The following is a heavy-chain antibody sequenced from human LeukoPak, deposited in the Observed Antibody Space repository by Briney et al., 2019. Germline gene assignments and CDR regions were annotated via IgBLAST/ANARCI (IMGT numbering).Heavy chain of an antibody. V-gene: IGHV4-4*07. CDR3: ARQIASAGTAGFDF. CDR1: GGSISSYY. D-gene: IGHD6-13*01. Sequence: SETLPLTCAVSGGSISSYYWSWIRQPAGKGLEWIGRIYSTGSTNYNPALKRRGSMAVDTSKSQFSLRLRSVTAADTAVYYCARQIASAGTAGFDFWGQGALVTVSS. CDR2: IYSTGST. J-gene: IGHJ4*02.